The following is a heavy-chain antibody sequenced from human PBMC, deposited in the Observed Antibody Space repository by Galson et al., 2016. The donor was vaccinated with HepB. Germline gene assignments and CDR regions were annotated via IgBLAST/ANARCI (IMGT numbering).Heavy chain of an antibody. Sequence: SLRLSCAASGFTFTSYGIHWVRQAPGKGLEWVAVIWYDGTKIDYTDSVKGRFTISRDNSKNMVYLQMISLRAEDTAVYYCARERGQLWRRTDAFDFWGQGTMVTVSS. D-gene: IGHD3-16*01. V-gene: IGHV3-33*01. CDR3: ARERGQLWRRTDAFDF. J-gene: IGHJ3*01. CDR1: GFTFTSYG. CDR2: IWYDGTKI.